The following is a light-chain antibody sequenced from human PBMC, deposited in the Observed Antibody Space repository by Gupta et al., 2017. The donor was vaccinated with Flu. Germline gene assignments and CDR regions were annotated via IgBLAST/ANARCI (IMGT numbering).Light chain of an antibody. CDR1: QSVLYTSNNKNY. Sequence: STGSLAVPLGERATINCKSSQSVLYTSNNKNYLAWYQQKPGQAPNLLIYWASTRESGVPDRFSGSGSGTDFTLTISSLQAEDVAVYYCQQYQSTPLTFGGGTKVEIK. J-gene: IGKJ4*01. CDR2: WAS. V-gene: IGKV4-1*01. CDR3: QQYQSTPLT.